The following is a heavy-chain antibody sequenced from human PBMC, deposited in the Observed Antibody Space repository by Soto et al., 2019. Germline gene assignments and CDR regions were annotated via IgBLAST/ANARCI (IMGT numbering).Heavy chain of an antibody. Sequence: EEQLLESGGGLVQPGGSLRLSCAASGFTFSLYAMSWARHTPGKGLEWVASISGSGERTYYADSVKGRFTISKDNSQNSVFLQMNSLRAEDTAEYYCAKGDWLYDNYYGMEVCGQGTSVTVS. CDR2: ISGSGERT. CDR1: GFTFSLYA. V-gene: IGHV3-23*01. D-gene: IGHD3-9*01. CDR3: AKGDWLYDNYYGMEV. J-gene: IGHJ6*02.